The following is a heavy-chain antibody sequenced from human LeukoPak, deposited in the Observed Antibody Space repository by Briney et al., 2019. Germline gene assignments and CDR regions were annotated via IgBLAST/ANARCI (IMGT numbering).Heavy chain of an antibody. D-gene: IGHD6-19*01. CDR3: AKKAAPWLVPGEGDYYYYMDV. V-gene: IGHV3-30*02. J-gene: IGHJ6*03. Sequence: GGSLRLSCAASGFTFSSYGMHWVRQAPGKGLEWVAFIRYDGSNKYYADSVKGRFTISRDNSKNTLYLQMNSLRAEDTAVYYCAKKAAPWLVPGEGDYYYYMDVWGKGTTVTVSS. CDR2: IRYDGSNK. CDR1: GFTFSSYG.